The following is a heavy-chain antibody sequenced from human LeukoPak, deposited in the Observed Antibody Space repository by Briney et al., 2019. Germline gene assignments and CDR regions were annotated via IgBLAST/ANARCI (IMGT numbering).Heavy chain of an antibody. CDR2: IWYDGSNK. V-gene: IGHV3-33*06. D-gene: IGHD3-22*01. J-gene: IGHJ4*02. CDR3: AKASDSSGFRYFDY. CDR1: GFTFSSYG. Sequence: GRSLRLSCAASGFTFSSYGMHWVRQAPGKGLEWVAVIWYDGSNKYYADSVRGRFTISRDNSKNTLFLQMNSLRPEDTAVYYCAKASDSSGFRYFDYWGQGTLVTVSS.